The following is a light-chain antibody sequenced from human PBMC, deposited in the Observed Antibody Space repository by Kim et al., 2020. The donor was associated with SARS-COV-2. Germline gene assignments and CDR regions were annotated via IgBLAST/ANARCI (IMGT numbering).Light chain of an antibody. CDR1: SGHSSYA. Sequence: QPVLTQTPSASASLGASVKLTCTLSSGHSSYAIAWHQQQPEKGPRYLMKVMSDGSHTKGDGIPDRFSGSSSGADRYLTISSLQSEDEADYYCQTWGTGIHVFGGGTQLTVL. J-gene: IGLJ3*02. CDR2: VMSDGSH. CDR3: QTWGTGIHV. V-gene: IGLV4-69*01.